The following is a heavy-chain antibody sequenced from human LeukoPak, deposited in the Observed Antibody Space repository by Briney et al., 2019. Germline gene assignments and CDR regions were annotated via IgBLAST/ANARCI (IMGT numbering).Heavy chain of an antibody. V-gene: IGHV3-23*01. CDR3: AKSTEAAPRAFDI. D-gene: IGHD6-13*01. CDR1: EFTGFTFSGSA. CDR2: ISGSGGST. J-gene: IGHJ3*02. Sequence: GGSLRLSCAASEFTGFTFSGSAMSWVRQAPGKGLEWVSAISGSGGSTYYADSVKGRFTISRDNSKNTLYLQMNSLRAEDTAVYYCAKSTEAAPRAFDIWGQGTMVTVSS.